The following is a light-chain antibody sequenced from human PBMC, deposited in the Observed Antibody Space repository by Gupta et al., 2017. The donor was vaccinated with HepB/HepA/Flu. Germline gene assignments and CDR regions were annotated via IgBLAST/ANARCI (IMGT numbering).Light chain of an antibody. V-gene: IGKV3-11*01. CDR3: QQRANWPPDT. Sequence: EIVLTQSPATLSLSPGERATLSCRASQSVSSYLIWYQQKPGQAPRLLIYDASNKATGIPARFSGSGSGTDFTLTISSLEPEDFAVYYCQQRANWPPDTFGQGTKVEIK. CDR1: QSVSSY. CDR2: DAS. J-gene: IGKJ1*01.